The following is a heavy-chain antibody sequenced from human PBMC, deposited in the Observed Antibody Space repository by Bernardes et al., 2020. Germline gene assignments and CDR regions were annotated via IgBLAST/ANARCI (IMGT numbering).Heavy chain of an antibody. Sequence: GVSLRLSCVGSEFSLSSYWMHWVRQAPGTGPVLVSRINGDGRTTNYADSVKGRFTTSRDNAKNALYLHMNSLRAEDTAVYYCTRVLDGRAGAFDIWGQGTMVTVSS. CDR3: TRVLDGRAGAFDI. J-gene: IGHJ3*02. CDR1: EFSLSSYW. CDR2: INGDGRTT. V-gene: IGHV3-74*01. D-gene: IGHD2-15*01.